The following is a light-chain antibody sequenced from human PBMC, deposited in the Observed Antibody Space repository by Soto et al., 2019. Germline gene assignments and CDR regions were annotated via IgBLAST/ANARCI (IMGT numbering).Light chain of an antibody. V-gene: IGLV2-14*01. CDR3: ISYTSDDVRYV. CDR2: EVN. J-gene: IGLJ1*01. CDR1: NSDVGIYDF. Sequence: QSVLTQPASVSGTPGQSITISCTGSNSDVGIYDFVSWYQHHPGRAPKLIVSEVNHRPSGVSNRFSGSKSGNTASLTISGLQSEDEADYYCISYTSDDVRYVFGTGTKLTVL.